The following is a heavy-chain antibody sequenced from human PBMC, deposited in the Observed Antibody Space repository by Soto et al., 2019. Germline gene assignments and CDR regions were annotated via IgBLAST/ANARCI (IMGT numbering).Heavy chain of an antibody. CDR3: ARVGSGYSYGIDY. CDR1: GGSISSGDYY. CDR2: IYYSGST. D-gene: IGHD5-18*01. J-gene: IGHJ4*02. V-gene: IGHV4-30-4*01. Sequence: ASETLSLTCTVSGGSISSGDYYWSWIRQPPGKGLEWIGYIYYSGSTYYNPSLKSRVTISVDTSKNQFSLKLSSVTAADTAVYYCARVGSGYSYGIDYWGQGTLVTVSS.